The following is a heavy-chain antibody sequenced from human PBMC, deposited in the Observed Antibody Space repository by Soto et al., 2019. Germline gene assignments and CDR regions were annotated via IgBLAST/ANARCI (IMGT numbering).Heavy chain of an antibody. CDR2: IYYSGST. CDR1: GGSISSYY. D-gene: IGHD3-22*01. Sequence: QVQLQESGPGLVKPSETLSLTCTVSGGSISSYYWSWIRQPPGKGLERIGYIYYSGSTNYNPSLKSRVTISVDTSKNQFSLKLSSVTAADTAVYDCARGPDYYDSSGYSWFDPWGQGTLVTVSS. CDR3: ARGPDYYDSSGYSWFDP. J-gene: IGHJ5*02. V-gene: IGHV4-59*01.